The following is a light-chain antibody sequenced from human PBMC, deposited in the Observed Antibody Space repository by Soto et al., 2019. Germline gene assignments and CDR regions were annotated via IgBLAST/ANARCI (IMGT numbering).Light chain of an antibody. J-gene: IGLJ3*02. CDR3: RSYTAFSTWV. Sequence: QSALTQPASVSGSPGQSITISCTGTSNDVGGYNYVSWYQQHPGKAPQLIIYEVSNRPSGVSHRFSGSKSGDTASLTISGLKAEDGADYYCRSYTAFSTWVFGGGTQLTVL. CDR1: SNDVGGYNY. V-gene: IGLV2-14*01. CDR2: EVS.